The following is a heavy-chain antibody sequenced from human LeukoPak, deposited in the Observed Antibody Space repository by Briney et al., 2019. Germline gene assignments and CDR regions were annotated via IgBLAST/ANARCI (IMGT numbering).Heavy chain of an antibody. V-gene: IGHV4-34*01. J-gene: IGHJ5*02. CDR3: ARKGIAAAGTYSWFDP. Sequence: SETLSLTCAVYGGSFSGYYWSWIRQPPGKGLEWIGEINHSGSTNYNPSLKSRVTISVDTSKNQFSLKLSSVTAADTAVYYCARKGIAAAGTYSWFDPWGQGTLVTVSS. CDR2: INHSGST. D-gene: IGHD6-13*01. CDR1: GGSFSGYY.